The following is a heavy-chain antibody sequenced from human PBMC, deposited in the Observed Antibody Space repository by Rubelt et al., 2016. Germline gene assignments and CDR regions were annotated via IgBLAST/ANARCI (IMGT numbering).Heavy chain of an antibody. Sequence: QLQLQESGPGLVKPSETLSLTCTVSGASISSSPYYWGWIRQPPGKGLQWIGSLFSGNTYYNPSLKSRVTISLDTSKNQFSLKLGSLTAGDTAVYFCARVQRAGLLWDDWGHGTAVTVSS. CDR3: ARVQRAGLLWDD. V-gene: IGHV4-39*07. J-gene: IGHJ6*02. CDR1: GASISSSPYY. CDR2: LFSGNT. D-gene: IGHD3-10*01.